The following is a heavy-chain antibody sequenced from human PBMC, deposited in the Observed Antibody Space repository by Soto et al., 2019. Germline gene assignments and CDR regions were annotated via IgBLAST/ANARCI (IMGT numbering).Heavy chain of an antibody. CDR3: AREDGVVGSSSAFDH. CDR2: INGRSNYV. CDR1: GFTFSTYT. J-gene: IGHJ4*02. Sequence: EVQVVESGGGLVKPGGSLRLSCVFSGFTFSTYTMNWVRQAPGKRLEWVSSINGRSNYVYYADSVKGRFTISRDNAKNSLYLQMNRLRAEDTAIYYCAREDGVVGSSSAFDHWGLGTLVTVSS. D-gene: IGHD1-26*01. V-gene: IGHV3-21*01.